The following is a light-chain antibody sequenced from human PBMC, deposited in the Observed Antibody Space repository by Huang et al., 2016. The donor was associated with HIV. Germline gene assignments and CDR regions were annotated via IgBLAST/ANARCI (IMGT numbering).Light chain of an antibody. V-gene: IGKV3-15*01. CDR1: QSVNSK. J-gene: IGKJ2*01. CDR3: QQYSKWPPNT. CDR2: GAS. Sequence: EIVMTPSPATLSLSPGERATLSSRASQSVNSKLAWYQQKPGQAPRLLIYGASTRATGVPGRFSGSGSGTEFTLTISSLQSEDFAVYYCQQYSKWPPNTFGQGTKLES.